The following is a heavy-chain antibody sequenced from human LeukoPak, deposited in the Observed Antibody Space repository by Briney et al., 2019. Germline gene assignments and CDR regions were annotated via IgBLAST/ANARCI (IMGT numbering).Heavy chain of an antibody. CDR2: ISGNGGKT. CDR1: GFTISTYA. Sequence: PGGSLRLSCAASGFTISTYAMSWVRQAPGKGLEWVSAISGNGGKTYYADSVKGRITISRDNSKNTLSLQMTNLRAEDTGVYYCAKNSGWPLDYYYYGMDVWGQGTTITVSS. V-gene: IGHV3-23*01. CDR3: AKNSGWPLDYYYYGMDV. D-gene: IGHD6-19*01. J-gene: IGHJ6*02.